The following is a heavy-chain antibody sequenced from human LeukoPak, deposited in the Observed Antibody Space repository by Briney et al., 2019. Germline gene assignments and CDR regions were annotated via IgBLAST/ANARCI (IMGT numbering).Heavy chain of an antibody. V-gene: IGHV3-7*01. CDR2: IKQDGSEK. J-gene: IGHJ4*02. D-gene: IGHD6-19*01. Sequence: GGSLRLSCTAPGFTFSSYWMSWVRQAPGKGLEWVANIKQDGSEKYYVDSVKGRFSISRDNAKNSLYLQMNSLRAEDTAVYYCASDSGWPPYFEYWGQGTLVTVSS. CDR3: ASDSGWPPYFEY. CDR1: GFTFSSYW.